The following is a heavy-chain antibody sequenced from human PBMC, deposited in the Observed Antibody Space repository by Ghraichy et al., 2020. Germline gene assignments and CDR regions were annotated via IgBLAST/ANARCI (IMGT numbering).Heavy chain of an antibody. V-gene: IGHV3-23*01. CDR2: ISASGGTT. J-gene: IGHJ4*02. CDR3: AKSFGYNYGPICY. D-gene: IGHD5-18*01. Sequence: ISASGGTTYYADSVKGRFTISRDNSKNTLYLQMNSLRVEDTALYYCAKSFGYNYGPICYWGQGTLVTVS.